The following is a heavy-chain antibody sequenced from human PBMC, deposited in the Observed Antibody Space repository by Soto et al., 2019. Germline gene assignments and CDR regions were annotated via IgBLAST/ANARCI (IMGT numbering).Heavy chain of an antibody. CDR1: GFTFSSYG. CDR3: AKVRLRAVAGTLDYYYYGMDV. Sequence: QVQLVESGGGVVQPGRSLRLSCAASGFTFSSYGMHWVRQAPGKGLEWVAVISYDGSNKYYADSVKGRFTISRDNSKNTLYLQMNSLRAEDTAVYYCAKVRLRAVAGTLDYYYYGMDVWGQGTTVTVSS. D-gene: IGHD6-19*01. CDR2: ISYDGSNK. V-gene: IGHV3-30*18. J-gene: IGHJ6*02.